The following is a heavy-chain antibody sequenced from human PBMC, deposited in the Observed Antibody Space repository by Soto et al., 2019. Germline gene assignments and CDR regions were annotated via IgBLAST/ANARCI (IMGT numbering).Heavy chain of an antibody. CDR1: GFIFSDYT. Sequence: EVQLVESGGDLVQPGGSLRLSCAASGFIFSDYTMTWVRQAPGRGLEFVSHISSSGDAIFYAESVKGRFTVSRDNAKNSLYLQMNSLRDVDTAVYFCARAHGGSSWLVGGYYFFGMDVWGQGTAVTVSS. CDR2: ISSSGDAI. J-gene: IGHJ6*02. V-gene: IGHV3-48*02. CDR3: ARAHGGSSWLVGGYYFFGMDV. D-gene: IGHD6-13*01.